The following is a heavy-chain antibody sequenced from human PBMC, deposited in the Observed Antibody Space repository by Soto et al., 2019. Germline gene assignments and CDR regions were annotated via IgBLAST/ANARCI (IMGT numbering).Heavy chain of an antibody. J-gene: IGHJ6*02. CDR2: INAGNGNT. Sequence: ASVKVSCKASGYTFTSYAMHWVRQAPGQRLEWMGWINAGNGNTKYSQKFQGRVTITRDTSASTAYMELSSLRSEDTAVYYCVRMGFSGGGYLSYYYYGMDIWGQGTTVTVSS. D-gene: IGHD5-12*01. CDR1: GYTFTSYA. V-gene: IGHV1-3*01. CDR3: VRMGFSGGGYLSYYYYGMDI.